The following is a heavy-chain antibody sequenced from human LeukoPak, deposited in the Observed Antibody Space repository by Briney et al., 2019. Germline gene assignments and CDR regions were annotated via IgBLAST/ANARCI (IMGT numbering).Heavy chain of an antibody. V-gene: IGHV1-2*02. CDR3: ARDQWDSSSWTRFDP. D-gene: IGHD6-13*01. CDR2: INPNSGGT. Sequence: ALVKVSCKASGYTFTGYYIHWVRQAPGQGLEWMGWINPNSGGTNYAQKFQGRVTMTRDTSISTAYMELSRLRSDDTAVYYCARDQWDSSSWTRFDPWGQGTLVTVSS. J-gene: IGHJ5*02. CDR1: GYTFTGYY.